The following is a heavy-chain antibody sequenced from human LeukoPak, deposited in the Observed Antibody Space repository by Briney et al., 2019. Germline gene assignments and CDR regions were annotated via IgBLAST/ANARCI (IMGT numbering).Heavy chain of an antibody. CDR3: ARDRHYYDSSGYYQVAAFDI. D-gene: IGHD3-22*01. CDR1: GFTFSSYS. V-gene: IGHV3-21*01. Sequence: GGSLRLSCAASGFTFSSYSMNWVRQAPGKGPEWVSSISSSSSYIYYAGSVKGRFTISRDNAKNSLYLQMNSLRAEDTAVYYCARDRHYYDSSGYYQVAAFDIWGQGTMVTVSS. J-gene: IGHJ3*02. CDR2: ISSSSSYI.